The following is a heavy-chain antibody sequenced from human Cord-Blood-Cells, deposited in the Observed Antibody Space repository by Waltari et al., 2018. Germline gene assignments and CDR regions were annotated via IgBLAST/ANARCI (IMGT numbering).Heavy chain of an antibody. CDR3: AKAQPLFYYYGMDV. J-gene: IGHJ6*02. V-gene: IGHV3-30*18. CDR2: ISYDGSNK. CDR1: FTFSSYG. Sequence: FTFSSYGMHWVRQAPGKGLEWVAVISYDGSNKYYADSVKGRFTISRDNSKNTLYLQMNSLRAEDTAVYYCAKAQPLFYYYGMDVWGQGTTVTVSS. D-gene: IGHD3-3*01.